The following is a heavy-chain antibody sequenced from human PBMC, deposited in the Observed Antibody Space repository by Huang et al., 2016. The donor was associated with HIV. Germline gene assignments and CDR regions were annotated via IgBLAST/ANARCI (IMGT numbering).Heavy chain of an antibody. J-gene: IGHJ4*02. CDR1: GVTFSRYA. D-gene: IGHD3-3*01. CDR2: ISSNGETS. CDR3: AKGRATILDRLDS. V-gene: IGHV3-23*01. Sequence: AAVGVTFSRYAMSWVRQAPGKGLEWVSVISSNGETSDYTDSVKGRFTISRDNSKNTVSMQMHSLRVEDTAVYYCAKGRATILDRLDSWGQGTLVTVSS.